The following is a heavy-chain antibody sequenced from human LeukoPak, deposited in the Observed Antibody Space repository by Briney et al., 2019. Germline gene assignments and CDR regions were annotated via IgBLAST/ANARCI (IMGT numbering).Heavy chain of an antibody. J-gene: IGHJ4*02. D-gene: IGHD6-19*01. V-gene: IGHV4-34*01. Sequence: SETLSLTCAVYGGSFSGYYWSWIRQPPGKGLEWIGEINHSGSTNYNPSLKSRVTISVDTSKIQFSLKLCSVTAADTAVYYCARERAVAAPRELNFDYWGQGTLVTVSS. CDR3: ARERAVAAPRELNFDY. CDR2: INHSGST. CDR1: GGSFSGYY.